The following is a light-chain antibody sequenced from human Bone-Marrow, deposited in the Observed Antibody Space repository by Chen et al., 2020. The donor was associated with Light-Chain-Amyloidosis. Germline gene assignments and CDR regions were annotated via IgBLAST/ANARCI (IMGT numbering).Light chain of an antibody. CDR2: GSS. J-gene: IGKJ4*01. V-gene: IGKV3-20*01. Sequence: ELVLTQSPGTLSLSPGEGANLPCRAGQTISSNYLPWYQQKFGQAPRLLIYGSSSRATGIPDRLTGSGSGTDFTLTINRLEPEDFAMYYCQQYGTSPLTFGGGTKVEIK. CDR1: QTISSNY. CDR3: QQYGTSPLT.